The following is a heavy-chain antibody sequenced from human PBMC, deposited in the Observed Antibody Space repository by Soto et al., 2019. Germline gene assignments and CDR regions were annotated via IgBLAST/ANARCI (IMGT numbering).Heavy chain of an antibody. J-gene: IGHJ5*02. CDR3: ARGQRFSDWFDP. D-gene: IGHD3-3*01. CDR2: VYSSGGT. CDR1: GGSMSGFY. Sequence: LSLTCTVSGGSMSGFYWTWIRQPAGKGLEWIGRVYSSGGTHYSPSLKSRVTISLDTSKNQFSLRLLSVTDADTAVYFCARGQRFSDWFDPWGQGTLVTVSS. V-gene: IGHV4-4*07.